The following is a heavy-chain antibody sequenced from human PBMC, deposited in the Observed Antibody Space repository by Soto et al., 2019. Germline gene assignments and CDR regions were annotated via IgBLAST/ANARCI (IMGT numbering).Heavy chain of an antibody. CDR3: TREEDGYNYGMDG. J-gene: IGHJ6*02. CDR2: IRSKAYGGTT. CDR1: GFTFGDYA. Sequence: PGGSLRLSCTASGFTFGDYAMSWFRQAPGKGLEWVGFIRSKAYGGTTEYAASVKGRFTISRDDSKSIAYLQMNSLKTEDTAVYYFTREEDGYNYGMDGGGQGTTVTGSS. V-gene: IGHV3-49*03.